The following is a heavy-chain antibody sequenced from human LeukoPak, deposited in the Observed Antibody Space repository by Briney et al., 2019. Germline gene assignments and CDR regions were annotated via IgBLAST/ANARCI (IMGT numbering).Heavy chain of an antibody. V-gene: IGHV3-23*01. J-gene: IGHJ4*02. CDR3: AKGKVAAAARFDY. CDR1: GLTFSSYA. D-gene: IGHD6-13*01. CDR2: ISGSGGST. Sequence: GGSLRLSCAASGLTFSSYAMSWVRQAPGKGLEWVSAISGSGGSTYYADSVKGRFTISRDNSKNTLYLQMNSLRVEDTALYYCAKGKVAAAARFDYWGQGILVTVTS.